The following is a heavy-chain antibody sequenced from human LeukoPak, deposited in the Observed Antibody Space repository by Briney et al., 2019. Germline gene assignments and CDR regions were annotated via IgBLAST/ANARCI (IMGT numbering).Heavy chain of an antibody. CDR3: ARDQGPPGGGIDY. CDR2: IYYSGSI. CDR1: GYSISSGYY. J-gene: IGHJ4*02. V-gene: IGHV4-61*01. D-gene: IGHD1-14*01. Sequence: SETLSLTCTVSGYSISSGYYLAWIRQPPGKGLEWIGYIYYSGSINYNPSLKSRVTISVDTSKNQFSLKLSSVTAADTAVYYCARDQGPPGGGIDYWGLGTLVTVSS.